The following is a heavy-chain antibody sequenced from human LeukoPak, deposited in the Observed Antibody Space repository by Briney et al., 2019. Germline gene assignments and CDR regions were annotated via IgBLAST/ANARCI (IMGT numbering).Heavy chain of an antibody. Sequence: SETLSLTCTVSGGSISSYYWSWIRQPPGKGLEWIGYIYYSGSTDYNPSLKSRVTISVDTSKNQFSLKLSSVTAADTAVYYCARDIHCSGGSCYPNDAFDIWGQGTMVTVSS. V-gene: IGHV4-59*01. CDR2: IYYSGST. J-gene: IGHJ3*02. CDR3: ARDIHCSGGSCYPNDAFDI. D-gene: IGHD2-15*01. CDR1: GGSISSYY.